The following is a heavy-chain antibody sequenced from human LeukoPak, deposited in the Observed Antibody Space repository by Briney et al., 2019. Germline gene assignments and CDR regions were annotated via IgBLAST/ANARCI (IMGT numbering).Heavy chain of an antibody. J-gene: IGHJ5*02. V-gene: IGHV4-34*01. CDR1: GGSFSGYY. CDR3: ASKYQLRLDT. CDR2: INHSGST. D-gene: IGHD2-2*01. Sequence: SETLSLTCAVYGGSFSGYYWSWIRQPPGKGLEWIGEINHSGSTNYNPSLKSRVTISVDTSKNQFSLKLSSVTAADTAVYYCASKYQLRLDTWGQGTLVTVSS.